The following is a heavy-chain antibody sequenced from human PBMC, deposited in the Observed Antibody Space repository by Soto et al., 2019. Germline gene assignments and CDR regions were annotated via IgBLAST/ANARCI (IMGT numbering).Heavy chain of an antibody. Sequence: ASVKVSCKASGYTFTSYGIGWVRQAPGQGLEWMGWISAYNGNTNYAQKLQGRVTMTTDTSTSTAYMELRSLRSDDTAVYYCARFDYDILTGYYSFGYYYYMDVWGKGTTVTVS. CDR3: ARFDYDILTGYYSFGYYYYMDV. CDR1: GYTFTSYG. D-gene: IGHD3-9*01. CDR2: ISAYNGNT. J-gene: IGHJ6*03. V-gene: IGHV1-18*01.